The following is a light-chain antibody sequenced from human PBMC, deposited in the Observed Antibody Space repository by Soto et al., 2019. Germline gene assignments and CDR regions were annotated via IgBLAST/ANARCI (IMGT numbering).Light chain of an antibody. V-gene: IGLV2-14*03. CDR1: SSDVAAYNF. CDR3: SAYTPSTTVI. Sequence: QSALTQPASVSGSPGQSITISCTGTSSDVAAYNFVSWYQQHPGEVPKLMIYEVIKRPSGISDRFSGSKSGNTASLTISGLQAEDEDDYYCSAYTPSTTVIFGGGTQLTVL. J-gene: IGLJ2*01. CDR2: EVI.